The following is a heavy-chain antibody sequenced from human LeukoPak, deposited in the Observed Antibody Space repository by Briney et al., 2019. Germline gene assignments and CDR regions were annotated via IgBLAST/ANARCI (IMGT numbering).Heavy chain of an antibody. CDR2: MNPNSGNT. Sequence: ASVKVSCKASGYTFTSYDINRVRQATGQGLEWMGWMNPNSGNTGYAQKFQGRVTITRNTSISTAYMELSSLRSEDTAVYYCAREAYSSSRDSDYWGQGTLVTVSS. CDR3: AREAYSSSRDSDY. CDR1: GYTFTSYD. J-gene: IGHJ4*02. V-gene: IGHV1-8*03. D-gene: IGHD6-13*01.